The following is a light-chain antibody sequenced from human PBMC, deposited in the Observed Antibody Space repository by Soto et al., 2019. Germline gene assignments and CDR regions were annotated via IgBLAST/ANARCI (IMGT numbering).Light chain of an antibody. J-gene: IGLJ3*02. V-gene: IGLV2-14*01. CDR1: SSDVGAYNY. Sequence: QSVLTQPASVSGSPGQSITISCTGTSSDVGAYNYVSWYQQHPDKAPKLMIFEVSDRPSGVSNRFSGSNSGNTASLTISGLQAEDEADYFCSSYTSNNVWVFGGGTKLTVL. CDR2: EVS. CDR3: SSYTSNNVWV.